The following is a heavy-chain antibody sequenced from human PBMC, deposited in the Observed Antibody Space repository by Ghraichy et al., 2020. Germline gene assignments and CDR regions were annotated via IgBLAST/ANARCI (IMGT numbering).Heavy chain of an antibody. J-gene: IGHJ4*02. D-gene: IGHD2-8*01. Sequence: SETLSPTCFVSGVSVSSDSYSWSWIRQPPGKGREWIGYVSYSGNTNYNPSLRSRVTISLAASKNQFSLKLTSVTAADTAVYYCASPLLNPPVRGAIDWWGPGMLVTVSS. V-gene: IGHV4-61*01. CDR2: VSYSGNT. CDR3: ASPLLNPPVRGAIDW. CDR1: GVSVSSDSYS.